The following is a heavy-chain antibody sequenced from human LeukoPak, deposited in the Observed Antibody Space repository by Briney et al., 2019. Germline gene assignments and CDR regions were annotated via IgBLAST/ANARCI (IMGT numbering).Heavy chain of an antibody. Sequence: RSETLSLTCTVSGGSISSYYWSWIRQPPGKGLEWIGYIYYSGSTNYNPSLKSRVTISVDTSKNQFSLKLSSVTAADTAVYYCARLGYSFDYWGQGTLVTVSS. V-gene: IGHV4-59*08. D-gene: IGHD6-13*01. J-gene: IGHJ4*02. CDR2: IYYSGST. CDR3: ARLGYSFDY. CDR1: GGSISSYY.